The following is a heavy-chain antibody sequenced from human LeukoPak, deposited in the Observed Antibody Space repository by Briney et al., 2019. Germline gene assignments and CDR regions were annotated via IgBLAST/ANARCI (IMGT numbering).Heavy chain of an antibody. J-gene: IGHJ3*02. V-gene: IGHV1-2*02. Sequence: ASVKVSCKPSGYTFTGFYLHWVRQAPGQGLQWMGWINPKVVATKYSQSFRGRVTMTRDTSISTAYRELSRLRSDDTAVYYCARDRDVVVPGAMIIDAFDIWGQGTMVTVSS. CDR1: GYTFTGFY. CDR2: INPKVVAT. D-gene: IGHD2-2*01. CDR3: ARDRDVVVPGAMIIDAFDI.